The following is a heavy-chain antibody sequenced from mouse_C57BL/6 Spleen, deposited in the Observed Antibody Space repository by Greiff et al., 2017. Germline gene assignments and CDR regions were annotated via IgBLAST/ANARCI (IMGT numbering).Heavy chain of an antibody. CDR2: IDPSDSYT. CDR3: ARDYYGSRGWYFDV. Sequence: QVQLQQPGAELVRPGTSVKLSCKASGYTFTSYWMHWVKQRPGQGLEWIGVIDPSDSYTNYNQKFKGKATLTVDTSSSTAYMQLSSLTSEDSAVYYCARDYYGSRGWYFDVWGTGTTVTVAS. D-gene: IGHD1-1*01. J-gene: IGHJ1*03. CDR1: GYTFTSYW. V-gene: IGHV1-59*01.